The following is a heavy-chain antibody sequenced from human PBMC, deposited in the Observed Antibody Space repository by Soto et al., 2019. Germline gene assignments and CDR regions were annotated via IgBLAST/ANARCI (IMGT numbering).Heavy chain of an antibody. CDR1: GFPFQHYA. V-gene: IGHV3-9*01. J-gene: IGHJ4*02. CDR3: AQDGGYCSGGNCYFDT. CDR2: IRWNGDDM. Sequence: EVQLVESGGGLVQPGRSLRLSCAASGFPFQHYAMHWVRRSPGKGLEWVSGIRWNGDDMGYADSVRGRFTISRDNAKNALYLEMSCLRAEDTACYYCAQDGGYCSGGNCYFDTWGQGTLVTVSS. D-gene: IGHD2-15*01.